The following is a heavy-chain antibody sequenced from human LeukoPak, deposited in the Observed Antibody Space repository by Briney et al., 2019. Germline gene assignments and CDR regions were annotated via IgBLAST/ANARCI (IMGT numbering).Heavy chain of an antibody. Sequence: PGGSLRLSCAASGFTVSSNYMGWVRQAPGKGLEWVSFIYSGGSTYYADAVKGRFTISRDNSKKTLYLQMNSLRAEDTAVYYCAKDISPYDYVWGSYRLGAFDIWGQGKMVTVSS. CDR3: AKDISPYDYVWGSYRLGAFDI. J-gene: IGHJ3*02. D-gene: IGHD3-16*02. CDR1: GFTVSSNY. CDR2: IYSGGST. V-gene: IGHV3-53*01.